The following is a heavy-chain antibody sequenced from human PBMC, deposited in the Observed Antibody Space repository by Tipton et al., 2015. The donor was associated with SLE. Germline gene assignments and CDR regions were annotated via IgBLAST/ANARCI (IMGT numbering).Heavy chain of an antibody. J-gene: IGHJ4*02. Sequence: TLSLTCTVSGGSISSGGYYWSWIRQSPGKGLEWIGYISYSGSTNYNPSLESRVTVSLDTSKNQFSLKLSSVTAADTAVHYCARDVGGYNTGWFPYYFDYWGQGTLVTVSS. D-gene: IGHD2-8*02. CDR2: ISYSGST. V-gene: IGHV4-31*03. CDR1: GGSISSGGYY. CDR3: ARDVGGYNTGWFPYYFDY.